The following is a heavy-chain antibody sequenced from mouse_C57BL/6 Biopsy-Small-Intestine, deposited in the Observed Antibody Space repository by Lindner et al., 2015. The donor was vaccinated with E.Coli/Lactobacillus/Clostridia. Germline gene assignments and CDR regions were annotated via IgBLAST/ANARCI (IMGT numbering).Heavy chain of an antibody. CDR2: ISSGSSTI. J-gene: IGHJ1*03. CDR1: GFTFSDYG. D-gene: IGHD2-12*01. CDR3: ASYDWYFDV. Sequence: VQLQESGGGLVKPGGSLKLSCAASGFTFSDYGMHWVRQAPEKGLEWVAYISSGSSTIYYADTVKGRFTISRDNAKDTLFLQMTSLRSEDTAMYYCASYDWYFDVWGTGTTVTVSS. V-gene: IGHV5-17*01.